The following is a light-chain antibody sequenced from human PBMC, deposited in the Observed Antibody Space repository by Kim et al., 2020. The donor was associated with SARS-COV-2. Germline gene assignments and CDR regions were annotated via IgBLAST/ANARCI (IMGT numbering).Light chain of an antibody. J-gene: IGKJ1*01. CDR1: QSVTSN. Sequence: SPGERATLSCRASQSVTSNLAWYQHKPGQAPRLLIYGASTRATGIPARFSGSGSGTEFTLTISNLQSEDFAVYYCQQYNNWPPWTFGQGTKVDIK. CDR2: GAS. CDR3: QQYNNWPPWT. V-gene: IGKV3D-15*01.